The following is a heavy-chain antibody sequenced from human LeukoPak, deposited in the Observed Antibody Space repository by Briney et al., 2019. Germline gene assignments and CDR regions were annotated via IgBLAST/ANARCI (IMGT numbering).Heavy chain of an antibody. Sequence: SETLSLTCAVYGGSFSGYYWSWIRQPPGKGLEWIGEINHSGSTNYNPSLKSRVTISVDTSKNQFSLKLSSVTAADTAVYYCVRGATVNAFDIGGQGTMVTVSS. CDR1: GGSFSGYY. D-gene: IGHD4-17*01. CDR3: VRGATVNAFDI. CDR2: INHSGST. J-gene: IGHJ3*02. V-gene: IGHV4-34*01.